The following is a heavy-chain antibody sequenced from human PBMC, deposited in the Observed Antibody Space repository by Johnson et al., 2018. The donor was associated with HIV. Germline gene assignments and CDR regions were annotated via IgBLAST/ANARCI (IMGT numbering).Heavy chain of an antibody. J-gene: IGHJ3*02. CDR3: AKVRSSSWYDAFDI. Sequence: VLLLESGGGLVQPGGSLRLSCAASGFTFSSYGMHWVRQAPGKGLEWVAVIWYDGSNKYYADSVKGRFTISRDNSKNTLYLQMNSLRIEDTAVYYCAKVRSSSWYDAFDIWGQGTMVTVSS. CDR1: GFTFSSYG. CDR2: IWYDGSNK. D-gene: IGHD6-13*01. V-gene: IGHV3-33*06.